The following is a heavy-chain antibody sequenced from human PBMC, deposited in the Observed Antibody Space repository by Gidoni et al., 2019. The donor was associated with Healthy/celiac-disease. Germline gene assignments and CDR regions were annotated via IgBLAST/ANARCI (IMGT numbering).Heavy chain of an antibody. CDR2: INHSGST. CDR3: ARARGILCFKI. J-gene: IGHJ3*02. Sequence: QVQLQQWGAGLLKPSETLSLTCAVDGGSFIGYYWSWIRQPPGKGLEWNGEINHSGSTNYNPSLKRRVTISVDTSKNQFALKLSSVTAADTAVDDCARARGILCFKIWGQGTMVTVSS. V-gene: IGHV4-34*01. D-gene: IGHD1-26*01. CDR1: GGSFIGYY.